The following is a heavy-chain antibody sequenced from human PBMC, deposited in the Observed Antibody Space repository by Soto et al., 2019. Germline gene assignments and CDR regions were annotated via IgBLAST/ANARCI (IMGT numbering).Heavy chain of an antibody. CDR2: IGVYANT. J-gene: IGHJ4*02. CDR3: AKESTVGSPGDYFDS. V-gene: IGHV3-23*01. CDR1: GFTFSSYD. Sequence: GGSLRLSCAASGFTFSSYDMNWVRQAPGKGLEWVSAIGVYANTYYADSVKGRFTISRDDSRNTVHLQLKSLRVDDTAVYYCAKESTVGSPGDYFDSWGQGTLVTVSS. D-gene: IGHD1-26*01.